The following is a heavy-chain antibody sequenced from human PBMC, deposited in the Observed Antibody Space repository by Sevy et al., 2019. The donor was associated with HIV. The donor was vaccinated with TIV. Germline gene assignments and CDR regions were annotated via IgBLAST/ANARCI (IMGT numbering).Heavy chain of an antibody. Sequence: GGSLRLSCAASGFTFDDYAMHWVRQAPGKGLEWVSGISWNSGSIGYADSVKGRFTISRDNAKNSLYLQMNSLGAEDTALYYCAKDIAGYYDSSGYYSRYYYYGMDVWGQGTTVTVSS. CDR2: ISWNSGSI. CDR1: GFTFDDYA. CDR3: AKDIAGYYDSSGYYSRYYYYGMDV. J-gene: IGHJ6*02. D-gene: IGHD3-22*01. V-gene: IGHV3-9*01.